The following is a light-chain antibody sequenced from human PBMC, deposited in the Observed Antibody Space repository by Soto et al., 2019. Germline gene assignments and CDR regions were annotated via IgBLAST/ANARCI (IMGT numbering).Light chain of an antibody. CDR3: QQSYSTPLT. CDR2: AAS. Sequence: DIQMTQSPSSLSASVGDRVTITCRASQRIRSYLNWYQQKPGKAPKLLIYAASSLQSGVPSRFSGSGSGTYFTLTISSLQPEDFATYYCQQSYSTPLTFGGGTKVEIK. CDR1: QRIRSY. V-gene: IGKV1-39*01. J-gene: IGKJ4*01.